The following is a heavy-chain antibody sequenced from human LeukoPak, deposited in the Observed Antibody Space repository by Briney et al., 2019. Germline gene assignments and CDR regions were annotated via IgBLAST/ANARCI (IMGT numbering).Heavy chain of an antibody. CDR2: IVVGSGNT. D-gene: IGHD3-10*01. J-gene: IGHJ4*02. V-gene: IGHV1-58*02. Sequence: SVKVSCKASGFTFTSSAMQWVRQARGQRLEWIGWIVVGSGNTNYAQKFQEGVTITRDMSTSTAYMELSSLRSEDTAVYYCAAGGRGSGSYYSAYWGQGTLVTVSS. CDR1: GFTFTSSA. CDR3: AAGGRGSGSYYSAY.